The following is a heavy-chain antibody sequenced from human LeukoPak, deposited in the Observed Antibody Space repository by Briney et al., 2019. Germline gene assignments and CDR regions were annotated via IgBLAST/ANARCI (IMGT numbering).Heavy chain of an antibody. CDR2: INPNSGGT. Sequence: GASVKVSCKASGYTFTGYFMHWVRQAPGQGLERMGWINPNSGGTKFAQKFQGRVTMTRDTSISTAYMELSSLRSDDTAVYYCARDPTPGAVVYFFDYWGQGTVVTVSS. V-gene: IGHV1-2*02. CDR1: GYTFTGYF. J-gene: IGHJ4*02. CDR3: ARDPTPGAVVYFFDY. D-gene: IGHD3-22*01.